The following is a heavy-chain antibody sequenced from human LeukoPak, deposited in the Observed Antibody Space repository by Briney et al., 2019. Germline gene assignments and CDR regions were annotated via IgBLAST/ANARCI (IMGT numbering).Heavy chain of an antibody. CDR2: IYYSGST. Sequence: SETLSLTCTVSGASISSGGYYWSWIRQQPGKGLEWIGYIYYSGSTYYNPSLKSRVTISVDTSKNQFSLKLSSVTAADTAVYYCAREEFQWWYFDLWGRGTLVTVSS. V-gene: IGHV4-31*03. CDR3: AREEFQWWYFDL. D-gene: IGHD6-19*01. J-gene: IGHJ2*01. CDR1: GASISSGGYY.